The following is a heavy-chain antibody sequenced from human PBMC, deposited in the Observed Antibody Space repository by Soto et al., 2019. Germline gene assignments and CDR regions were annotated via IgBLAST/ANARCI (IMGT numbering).Heavy chain of an antibody. J-gene: IGHJ5*02. CDR3: ARDQSEYYYGSHQGWFDP. Sequence: PSETLSLTCTVSGGSISSGGYYWSWIRQHPGKGLEWIGYIYYSGSTYYNPSLKSRVTISVDTSKNQFSLKLSSVTAADTAVYYCARDQSEYYYGSHQGWFDPWGQGTLVTVSS. CDR1: GGSISSGGYY. V-gene: IGHV4-31*03. D-gene: IGHD3-10*01. CDR2: IYYSGST.